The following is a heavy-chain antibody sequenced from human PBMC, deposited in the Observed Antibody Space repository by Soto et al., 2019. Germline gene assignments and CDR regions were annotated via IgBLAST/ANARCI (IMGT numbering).Heavy chain of an antibody. CDR3: ARCPSGSAFYYYGMDV. CDR2: ISFDGSNR. Sequence: QVQLVESGGGVVQPGRSLRLSCAASGFTFSSYAVHWVRQAPGKGLEWVAVISFDGSNRYYADSLKGRFTISRDNSKNTLYLQVNSLRPEDTAVYYCARCPSGSAFYYYGMDVWGPGTAVNVSS. J-gene: IGHJ6*02. D-gene: IGHD6-19*01. V-gene: IGHV3-30-3*01. CDR1: GFTFSSYA.